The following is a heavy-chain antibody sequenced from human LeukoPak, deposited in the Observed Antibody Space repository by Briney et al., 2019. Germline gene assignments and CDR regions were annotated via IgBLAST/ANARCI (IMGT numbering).Heavy chain of an antibody. J-gene: IGHJ3*02. CDR2: ISWNSGSI. Sequence: GGSLRLSCTASGFTFGDYAMSWVRQAPGKGLEWVSGISWNSGSIGYADSVKGRFTISRDNAKNSLYLQMNSLRAEDTALYYCAKDTYDYVWGSYRSNAFDIWGQGTMVTVSS. CDR3: AKDTYDYVWGSYRSNAFDI. D-gene: IGHD3-16*02. V-gene: IGHV3-9*01. CDR1: GFTFGDYA.